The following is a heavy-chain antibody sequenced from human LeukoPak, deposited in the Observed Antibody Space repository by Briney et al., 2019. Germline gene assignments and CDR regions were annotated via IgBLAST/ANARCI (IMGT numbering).Heavy chain of an antibody. J-gene: IGHJ4*02. CDR1: GFTFSSYA. D-gene: IGHD6-19*01. CDR3: AKRNSYSSGWYYFDY. CDR2: ISGSGGST. Sequence: GGSLRLSCAAPGFTFSSYAMSWVRQAPGKGLEWVSAISGSGGSTYYADSVKGRFTISRDNSKNTLYLQMNSLRAEDTAVYYCAKRNSYSSGWYYFDYWGQGTLVTVSS. V-gene: IGHV3-23*01.